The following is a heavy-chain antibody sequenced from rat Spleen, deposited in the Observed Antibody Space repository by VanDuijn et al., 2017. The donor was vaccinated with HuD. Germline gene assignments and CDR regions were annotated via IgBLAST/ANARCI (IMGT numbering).Heavy chain of an antibody. D-gene: IGHD2-1*01. J-gene: IGHJ2*01. Sequence: EVQLVESGGGLVQPGRSLKLSCAASGFIFSDYYMAWVRQAPTKGLEWVATISYEGSSTYYGDTVKGRFTISRDNAKSTLYLQMNSLRSEDTAAYYCARTTYDYFDYWGQGVMVTVSS. CDR1: GFIFSDYY. CDR2: ISYEGSST. CDR3: ARTTYDYFDY. V-gene: IGHV5-22*01.